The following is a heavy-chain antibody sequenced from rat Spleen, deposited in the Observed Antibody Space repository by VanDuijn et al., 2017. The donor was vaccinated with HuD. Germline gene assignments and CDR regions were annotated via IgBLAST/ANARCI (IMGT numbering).Heavy chain of an antibody. CDR1: GFSLTTYH. Sequence: QVQLKESGPGLVQPSQTLSLTCTVSGFSLTTYHVSWVRQPPGKSLVWMGIIWAGGGTNHNSAVQSRLSISRDTSKSQVFLKMNSLQPEDTGTYYCAGISGDYWGQGVMVTVSS. J-gene: IGHJ2*01. V-gene: IGHV2-72*01. D-gene: IGHD1-1*01. CDR2: IWAGGGT. CDR3: AGISGDY.